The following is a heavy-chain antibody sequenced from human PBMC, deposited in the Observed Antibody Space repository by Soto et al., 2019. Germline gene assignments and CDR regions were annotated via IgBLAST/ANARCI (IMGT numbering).Heavy chain of an antibody. D-gene: IGHD5-12*01. J-gene: IGHJ4*02. V-gene: IGHV1-18*01. CDR3: ARAPRWLPRGYYFDY. Sequence: GASVKVSCKASGYTFTSYGISWVRQAPGQGLEWMGWISAYNGNTNYAQKLQGRVTMTTDTSTSTAYMELRSLRSDDTAVYYCARAPRWLPRGYYFDYWGQGTLVTVSS. CDR2: ISAYNGNT. CDR1: GYTFTSYG.